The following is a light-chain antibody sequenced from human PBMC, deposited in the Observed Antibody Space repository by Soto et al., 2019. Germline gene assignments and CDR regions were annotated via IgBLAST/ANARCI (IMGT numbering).Light chain of an antibody. J-gene: IGLJ2*01. CDR3: QTWGTGIDVV. CDR1: SAHNSYA. V-gene: IGLV4-69*01. CDR2: VNSDGSH. Sequence: QPVLTQSPSASASLGASVKLTCSLSSAHNSYAIAWHQKQPGKGPRFLMKVNSDGSHTRGDEIPHRFSGSTSGAEHYLTISGLQSEDEADYYCQTWGTGIDVVFGGGTKLTVL.